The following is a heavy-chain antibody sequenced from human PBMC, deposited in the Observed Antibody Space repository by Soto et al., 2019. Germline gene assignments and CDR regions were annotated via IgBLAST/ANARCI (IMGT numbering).Heavy chain of an antibody. V-gene: IGHV4-39*01. CDR3: ASRIAARSRFDY. Sequence: SETLSLTCTVSDGSISSYYWGWIRQPPGKGLEWIGSIYYSGSTYYNPSLKSRVTISVDTSKNQFSLKLSSVTAADTAVYYCASRIAARSRFDYWGQGTLVTVSS. CDR2: IYYSGST. J-gene: IGHJ4*02. CDR1: DGSISSYY. D-gene: IGHD6-6*01.